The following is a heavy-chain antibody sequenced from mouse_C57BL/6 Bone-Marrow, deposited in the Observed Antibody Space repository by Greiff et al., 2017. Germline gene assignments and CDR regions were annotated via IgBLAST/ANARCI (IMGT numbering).Heavy chain of an antibody. CDR1: GYTFTSYW. J-gene: IGHJ2*01. CDR2: IYPGSGST. Sequence: VQLQQPGAELVKPGASVKMSCKASGYTFTSYWITWVKQRPGQGLEWIGDIYPGSGSTNYNEKFKSKATLTVDTSSSTAYMQLSSLTSEDSAVYYCARLGLITTVVYFDYWGQGTTLTVSS. D-gene: IGHD1-1*01. CDR3: ARLGLITTVVYFDY. V-gene: IGHV1-55*01.